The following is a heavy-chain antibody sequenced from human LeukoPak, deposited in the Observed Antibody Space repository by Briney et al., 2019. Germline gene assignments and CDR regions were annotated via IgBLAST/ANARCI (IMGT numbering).Heavy chain of an antibody. CDR2: IYTSGST. V-gene: IGHV4-4*09. J-gene: IGHJ4*02. CDR1: GGSISSYY. D-gene: IGHD6-13*01. CDR3: ARRFSSSLPYFDY. Sequence: PSETLSLTCTVSGGSISSYYWSWIRQPPGKGLAWIGYIYTSGSTNYNPSLKSRVTISVDTSKNQFSLKLSSVTAADTAVYYCARRFSSSLPYFDYWGQGTLVTVSS.